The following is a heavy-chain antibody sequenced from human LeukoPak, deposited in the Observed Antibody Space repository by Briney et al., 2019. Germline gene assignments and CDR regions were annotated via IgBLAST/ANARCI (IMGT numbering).Heavy chain of an antibody. CDR2: IYYSGST. D-gene: IGHD6-13*01. V-gene: IGHV4-59*12. CDR3: ARDCRIAAAENWFDP. Sequence: SETLSLTCTVSGGSISSYYWSWIRQPPGKGLEWIGYIYYSGSTNYNPSLKSRVTISVDTSKNQFSLKLSSVTAADTAVYYCARDCRIAAAENWFDPWGQGTLVTVSS. J-gene: IGHJ5*02. CDR1: GGSISSYY.